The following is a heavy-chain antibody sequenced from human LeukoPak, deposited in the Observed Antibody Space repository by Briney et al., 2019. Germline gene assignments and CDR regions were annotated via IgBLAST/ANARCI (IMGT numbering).Heavy chain of an antibody. Sequence: PGRSLRLSCAASGFSFSSYAVHWVSQAPGKGLECVAVISHDGSKKYYADLVKGRFTISRDNSKNTLYLHMNSLIPEDTAVYFCAKDWKFYYVSGSFFPDNWGQGTLVTVSS. CDR1: GFSFSSYA. J-gene: IGHJ4*02. CDR2: ISHDGSKK. D-gene: IGHD3-10*01. V-gene: IGHV3-30-3*01. CDR3: AKDWKFYYVSGSFFPDN.